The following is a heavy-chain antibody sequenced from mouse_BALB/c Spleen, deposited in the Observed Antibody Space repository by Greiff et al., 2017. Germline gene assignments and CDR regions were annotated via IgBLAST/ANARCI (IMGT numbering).Heavy chain of an antibody. D-gene: IGHD4-1*01. J-gene: IGHJ2*01. Sequence: EVKLLESGPGLVKPSQSLSLTCSVTGYSITSGYYWNWIRQFPGNKLEWMGYISYDGSNNYNPSLKNRISITRDTSKNQFFLKLNSVTTEDTATYYCASCPWDGVFDYWGQGTTLTVSS. CDR2: ISYDGSN. V-gene: IGHV3-6*02. CDR3: ASCPWDGVFDY. CDR1: GYSITSGYY.